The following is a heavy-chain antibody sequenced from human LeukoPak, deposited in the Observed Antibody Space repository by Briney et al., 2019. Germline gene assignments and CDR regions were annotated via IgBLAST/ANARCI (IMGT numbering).Heavy chain of an antibody. CDR1: GFTFSSYG. D-gene: IGHD2-15*01. CDR2: ISGSGGSA. J-gene: IGHJ4*02. V-gene: IGHV3-23*01. CDR3: AKDRSATLNYFDY. Sequence: PGGSLRLSCAASGFTFSSYGMSWVRQAPGKGLEWVSAISGSGGSAYYADSVKGRFTISRDNSRNTLYLQMNSLRAEDTAVYYCAKDRSATLNYFDYWGQGTLVTVSS.